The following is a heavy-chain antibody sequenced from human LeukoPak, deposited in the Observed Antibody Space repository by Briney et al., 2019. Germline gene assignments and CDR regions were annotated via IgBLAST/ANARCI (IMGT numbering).Heavy chain of an antibody. CDR3: AREAAMGDYYYYYMDV. D-gene: IGHD5-18*01. Sequence: ASVKVSCKASGGTFISYAISWVRQAPGQGLEWMGRIIPIFGTANYAQKFQGRVTITTDESTSTAYMELSSLRSEDTAVYYCAREAAMGDYYYYYMDVWGKGTTVTVSS. J-gene: IGHJ6*03. V-gene: IGHV1-69*05. CDR1: GGTFISYA. CDR2: IIPIFGTA.